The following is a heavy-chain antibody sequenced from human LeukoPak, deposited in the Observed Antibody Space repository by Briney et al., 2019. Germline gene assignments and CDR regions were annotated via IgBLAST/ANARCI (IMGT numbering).Heavy chain of an antibody. CDR1: GGSISSYY. Sequence: SETLSLTCTVSGGSISSYYWSWIRQPPGKGLEWIGYIYYSGSTNYNPSLKSRVTISVDTSKNQFSLKLSSVTAVDTATYYCAHSRGYSYGDLYYYYYMDVWGKGTTVTVSS. V-gene: IGHV4-59*01. CDR3: AHSRGYSYGDLYYYYYMDV. CDR2: IYYSGST. J-gene: IGHJ6*03. D-gene: IGHD5-18*01.